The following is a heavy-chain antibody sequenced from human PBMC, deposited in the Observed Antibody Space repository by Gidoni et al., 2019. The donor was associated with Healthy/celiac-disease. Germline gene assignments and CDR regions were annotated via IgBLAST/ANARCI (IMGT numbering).Heavy chain of an antibody. J-gene: IGHJ4*02. CDR3: ARGGRIGSGSTQEDY. Sequence: EVQLVESGGGVVRPGGSLRLSCAPCGFSFVGYGMSWVRQAPGKGMEWVSDIDRNGGSTGYADSVKGRISISRDNAKNSLYLQMNSLRAEDTALYYCARGGRIGSGSTQEDYWGQGTLVTVSS. CDR2: IDRNGGST. D-gene: IGHD3-10*01. V-gene: IGHV3-20*04. CDR1: GFSFVGYG.